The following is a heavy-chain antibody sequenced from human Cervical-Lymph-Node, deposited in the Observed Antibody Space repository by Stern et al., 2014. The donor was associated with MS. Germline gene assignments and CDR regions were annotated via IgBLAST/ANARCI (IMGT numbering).Heavy chain of an antibody. V-gene: IGHV1-24*01. CDR3: ATDRDDFRSGYSAPTKGYGLDV. Sequence: MQLVQSGAEVKKPGASAKVSCKVSGYTLTELSMHWVRQAPGKGLEWMGGFDPEDGETIYAQKFQGRVTMTEDTSTDTAYMELSSLRSEDTAVYYCATDRDDFRSGYSAPTKGYGLDVWGQGTTVTVTS. D-gene: IGHD3-3*01. CDR2: FDPEDGET. J-gene: IGHJ6*02. CDR1: GYTLTELS.